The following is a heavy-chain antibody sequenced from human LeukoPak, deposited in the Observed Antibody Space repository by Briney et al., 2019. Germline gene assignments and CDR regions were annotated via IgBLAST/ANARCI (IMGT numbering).Heavy chain of an antibody. D-gene: IGHD3-22*01. J-gene: IGHJ4*02. CDR3: AKASGRYYDSGGYYEY. CDR2: IQYDGGNK. CDR1: GFTFSGYG. V-gene: IGHV3-30*02. Sequence: GGSLRLSCAASGFTFSGYGMHWVRQAPGKGLKWVAFIQYDGGNKYYADSVKGRFTISRDNSKSTLYLQMNSLRVEDTAVYYCAKASGRYYDSGGYYEYWGQGTLVTVSS.